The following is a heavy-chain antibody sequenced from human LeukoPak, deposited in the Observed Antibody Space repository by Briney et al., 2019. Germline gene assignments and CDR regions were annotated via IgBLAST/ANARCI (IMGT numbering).Heavy chain of an antibody. D-gene: IGHD1-7*01. J-gene: IGHJ4*02. CDR2: IYYSGTT. CDR3: ARAATPGRGTYYFDY. V-gene: IGHV4-31*03. CDR1: GGSISSGGYY. Sequence: SETLSLTCTVSGGSISSGGYYWSWIRQHPGKGLEWIGYIYYSGTTYYNPSLKSRVTISVDTSKNQFSLKLSSVTAADTAVYYCARAATPGRGTYYFDYWGQGTLVTVSS.